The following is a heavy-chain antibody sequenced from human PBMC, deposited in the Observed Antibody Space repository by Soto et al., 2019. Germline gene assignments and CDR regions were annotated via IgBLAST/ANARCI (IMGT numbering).Heavy chain of an antibody. J-gene: IGHJ4*02. D-gene: IGHD2-2*01. CDR2: ISAYNGNT. CDR1: GYTFTIYG. V-gene: IGHV1-18*01. CDR3: AREAAALGNDY. Sequence: ASVKVSCKASGYTFTIYGISWVLQAPGQGLEWMGWISAYNGNTNYAQKLQGRVTMTTDTSTSTAYMELRSLRSDDTAVYYCAREAAALGNDYWGQGTLVTVSS.